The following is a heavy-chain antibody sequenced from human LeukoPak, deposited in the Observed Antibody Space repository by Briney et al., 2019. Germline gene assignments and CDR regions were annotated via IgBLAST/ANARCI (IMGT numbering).Heavy chain of an antibody. Sequence: TSETLSLTCTVSGGSISSYYWSWIRQPPGKGLEWIGSIYYSGSTYYNPSLKSRVTISVDTSKNQFSLKLSSVTAADTAEYYCARATGHRQYYMDVWGKGTTVTVSS. V-gene: IGHV4-39*07. CDR3: ARATGHRQYYMDV. CDR1: GGSISSYY. J-gene: IGHJ6*03. D-gene: IGHD3-10*01. CDR2: IYYSGST.